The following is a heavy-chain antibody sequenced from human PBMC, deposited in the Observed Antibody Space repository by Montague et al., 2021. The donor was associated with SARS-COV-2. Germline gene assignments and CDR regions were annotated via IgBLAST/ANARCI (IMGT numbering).Heavy chain of an antibody. CDR2: IYWDDDK. CDR3: ARSYGTTVVTRAFDY. J-gene: IGHJ4*02. V-gene: IGHV2-5*02. CDR1: GFSLSTSGVG. D-gene: IGHD4-23*01. Sequence: PALVKPTQTLTLTCTFSGFSLSTSGVGVGWIRQPPGKALEWLALIYWDDDKRYSPSLKTRLTITKDTSKNQVVLTMTNMDPVDTGTYYCARSYGTTVVTRAFDYWGQGTLVTVSS.